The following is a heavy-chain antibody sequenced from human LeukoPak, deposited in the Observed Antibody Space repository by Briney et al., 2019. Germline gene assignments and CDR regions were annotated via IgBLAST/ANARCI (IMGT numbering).Heavy chain of an antibody. J-gene: IGHJ3*02. V-gene: IGHV4-34*01. CDR3: AGAHPTYYDFWSGYYTDKGAFDI. D-gene: IGHD3-3*01. CDR2: INHSGST. Sequence: SETLSLTCAVYGGSFSGYYWSWIRQPPGKGLEWIGEINHSGSTNYNPSLKSRVTISVDTSKNQFSLKLSSVTAADTAVYYCAGAHPTYYDFWSGYYTDKGAFDIWGQGTMVTVSS. CDR1: GGSFSGYY.